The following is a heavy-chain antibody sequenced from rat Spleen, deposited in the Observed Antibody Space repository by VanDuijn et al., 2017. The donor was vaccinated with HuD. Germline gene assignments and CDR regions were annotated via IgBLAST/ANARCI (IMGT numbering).Heavy chain of an antibody. CDR3: ARRYVYYGLSD. J-gene: IGHJ2*01. CDR2: ISYGDSSGHSGT. D-gene: IGHD1-6*01. Sequence: EVQLVESGGGLVQPGRSLKLSCAASGFTFTDYYMAWVRQAPTKGLEWVATISYGDSSGHSGTYYRDSVKGRFPISRDNTKSTLSLQMDSLRSEDTATYYCARRYVYYGLSDWGQGVMVTVSS. V-gene: IGHV5-7*01. CDR1: GFTFTDYY.